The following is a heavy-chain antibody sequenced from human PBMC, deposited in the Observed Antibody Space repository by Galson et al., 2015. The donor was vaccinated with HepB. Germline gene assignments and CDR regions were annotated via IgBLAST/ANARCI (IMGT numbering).Heavy chain of an antibody. CDR1: GFTFSSYA. V-gene: IGHV3-30-3*01. CDR3: AREGVDPYGMDV. CDR2: ISYDGSNK. J-gene: IGHJ6*02. D-gene: IGHD5-12*01. Sequence: SLRLSCAASGFTFSSYAMHWVRQAPGKGLEWVAVISYDGSNKYYADSVKGRFTISRDNSKNTLYLQMNSLRAEDTAVYYCAREGVDPYGMDVWGQGTTVTVSS.